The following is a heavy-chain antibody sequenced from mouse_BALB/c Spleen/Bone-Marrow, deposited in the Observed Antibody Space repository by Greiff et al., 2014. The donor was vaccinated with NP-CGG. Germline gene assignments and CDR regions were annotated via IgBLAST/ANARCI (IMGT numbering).Heavy chain of an antibody. CDR3: ARAAYRYDVTWFAY. J-gene: IGHJ3*01. V-gene: IGHV2-9*02. CDR1: GFSLTSYG. CDR2: IWAGGST. D-gene: IGHD2-14*01. Sequence: VQLQQSGPGLVAPSQSLSITCTVSGFSLTSYGVHWVHQPPGKGLEWLGVIWAGGSTNYNSALMSRLSISKDNSKSQVFLKMDSLQTDATAMYYCARAAYRYDVTWFAYWGQGTLVTVSA.